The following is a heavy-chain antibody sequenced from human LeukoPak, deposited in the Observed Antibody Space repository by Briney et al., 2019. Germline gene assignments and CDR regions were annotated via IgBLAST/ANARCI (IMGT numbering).Heavy chain of an antibody. J-gene: IGHJ4*02. CDR3: ASRRFLTGEPY. V-gene: IGHV4-4*02. CDR1: GASISSHAW. CDR2: IYHSGST. D-gene: IGHD7-27*01. Sequence: SGTLSLTCAVSGASISSHAWWTWVRQPPRKGLEYVGEIYHSGSTIYNPSLSGRVTISVDKSNNQFSLKLTSVTAADTAVYYCASRRFLTGEPYWGQGALVTVSS.